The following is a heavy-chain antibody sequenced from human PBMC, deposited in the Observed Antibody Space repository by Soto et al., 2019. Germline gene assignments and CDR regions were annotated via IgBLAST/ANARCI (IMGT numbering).Heavy chain of an antibody. V-gene: IGHV3-66*01. Sequence: EVQLVESGGGLVQPGGSLRLSCAASGFTVSSNYMSWVRQAPGKGLACVSFIYSGGSTYYADSVKGRFTISRDNSTNTLYLQMNSLRAEDTAVYYCARDHSRGWFDAFDIWGQGTMVTVSS. CDR2: IYSGGST. D-gene: IGHD6-19*01. CDR3: ARDHSRGWFDAFDI. J-gene: IGHJ3*02. CDR1: GFTVSSNY.